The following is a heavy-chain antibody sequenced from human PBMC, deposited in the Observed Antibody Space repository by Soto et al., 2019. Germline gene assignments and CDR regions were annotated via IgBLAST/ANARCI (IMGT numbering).Heavy chain of an antibody. CDR3: TRQTDAVQWLVVPTDYNFDY. D-gene: IGHD6-19*01. CDR2: IRSKTNSYAT. V-gene: IGHV3-73*01. J-gene: IGHJ4*02. CDR1: GFTFGGSA. Sequence: PGGSLRLSCAASGFTFGGSAMHWVRQASGKGLEWDGHIRSKTNSYATAYAESVKGRFTISRDDSMNTAYLQMNSLKTEDTAVYFCTRQTDAVQWLVVPTDYNFDYWGQGTMVTVYS.